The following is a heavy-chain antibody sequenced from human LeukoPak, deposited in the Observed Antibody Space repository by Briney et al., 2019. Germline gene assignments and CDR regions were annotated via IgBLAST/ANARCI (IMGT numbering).Heavy chain of an antibody. V-gene: IGHV1-2*02. CDR3: AREGSYCVGGDCYSFDF. D-gene: IGHD2-21*02. CDR1: GYSFISNY. Sequence: ASVKVSCKASGYSFISNYIRWVRQAPGLGPEWMGWMHAGNGNTRYAEKFQGRVIMTRVTSINTAYLDLRSLRSDDTAVYYCAREGSYCVGGDCYSFDFWGQGTLVTVSS. J-gene: IGHJ4*02. CDR2: MHAGNGNT.